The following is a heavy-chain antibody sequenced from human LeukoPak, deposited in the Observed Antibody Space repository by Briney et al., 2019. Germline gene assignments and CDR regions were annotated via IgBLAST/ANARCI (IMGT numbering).Heavy chain of an antibody. CDR3: ARGAAATDDAFDI. J-gene: IGHJ3*02. Sequence: GGSLRLSCAASGFTFSSYSMNWVRQAPGKGLEWVSSISSSSSYIYYADSVKGRFTISRDNAKNSLYLQMNSLRAEDTAVYYCARGAAATDDAFDIWGKGTMVTVSS. CDR2: ISSSSSYI. D-gene: IGHD6-13*01. CDR1: GFTFSSYS. V-gene: IGHV3-21*01.